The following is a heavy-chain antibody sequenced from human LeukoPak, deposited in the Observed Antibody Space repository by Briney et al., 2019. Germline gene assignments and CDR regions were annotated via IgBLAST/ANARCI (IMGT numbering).Heavy chain of an antibody. Sequence: GGSLRLSRAASGFTFSSYVMHWVRPVTGKGLEYVSAISDNGGRTYYANSVKSRFTISRDNSKNTLYLQMGSLRAEDMAVYYCATLTSGSYAHWGQGTLVTVSS. J-gene: IGHJ4*02. D-gene: IGHD1-26*01. CDR1: GFTFSSYV. CDR3: ATLTSGSYAH. CDR2: ISDNGGRT. V-gene: IGHV3-64*01.